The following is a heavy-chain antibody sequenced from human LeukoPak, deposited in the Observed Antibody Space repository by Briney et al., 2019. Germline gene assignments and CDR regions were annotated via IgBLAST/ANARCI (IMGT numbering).Heavy chain of an antibody. D-gene: IGHD3-10*01. J-gene: IGHJ5*02. CDR3: ARDSDYYASGTYYRVGFDP. Sequence: SQTLSLTCAISGDSVSSHSAAWNWIRQSPSRGLEWLGRTYYRSKWFNVYAVSVKSRLTINADTSKNQFSLQLNSVSPEDTAVYYCARDSDYYASGTYYRVGFDPWGQGTLVTVSS. V-gene: IGHV6-1*01. CDR1: GDSVSSHSAA. CDR2: TYYRSKWFN.